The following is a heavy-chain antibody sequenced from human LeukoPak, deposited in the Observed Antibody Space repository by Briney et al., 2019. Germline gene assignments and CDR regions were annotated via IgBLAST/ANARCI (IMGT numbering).Heavy chain of an antibody. Sequence: GGSLRLSCAASGFTFSSYAMHWVRQAPGKGLEWVAVISYDGSNKYYADSVKGRFTISRDNSKNTLYLQMNSLRAEDMAVYYCARTRFHAFDIWGQGTMVTVSS. CDR1: GFTFSSYA. CDR2: ISYDGSNK. CDR3: ARTRFHAFDI. D-gene: IGHD3-16*01. V-gene: IGHV3-30*04. J-gene: IGHJ3*02.